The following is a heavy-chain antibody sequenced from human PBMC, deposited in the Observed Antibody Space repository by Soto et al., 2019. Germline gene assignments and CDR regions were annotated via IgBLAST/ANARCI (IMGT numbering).Heavy chain of an antibody. D-gene: IGHD6-13*01. CDR3: ARPEGIAAAGTSWFDP. J-gene: IGHJ5*02. Sequence: QLQLQESGPGLVKPSETLSLTCTVSGGSISSSSYYWGWIRQPPGKGLEWIGSIYYSGSTYYNPSLKSRVTISVDTSKNQFSLKLSSVTAADTAVYYCARPEGIAAAGTSWFDPWGQGTLVTVSS. V-gene: IGHV4-39*01. CDR1: GGSISSSSYY. CDR2: IYYSGST.